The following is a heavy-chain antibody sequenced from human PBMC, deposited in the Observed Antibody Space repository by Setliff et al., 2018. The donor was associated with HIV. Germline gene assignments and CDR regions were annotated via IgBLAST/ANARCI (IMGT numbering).Heavy chain of an antibody. CDR2: VYHTGNS. D-gene: IGHD3-16*02. V-gene: IGHV4-59*01. Sequence: SETLSLTCTVSGGSINRSYWSWIRQSPGKGLEWLGNVYHTGNSHYNPSLKSRVTMSVDTSTSQFSLRLTSMTAADTAVYYCARAYFDHLWASYRFDYWGQGTLVTVSS. CDR1: GGSINRSY. CDR3: ARAYFDHLWASYRFDY. J-gene: IGHJ4*02.